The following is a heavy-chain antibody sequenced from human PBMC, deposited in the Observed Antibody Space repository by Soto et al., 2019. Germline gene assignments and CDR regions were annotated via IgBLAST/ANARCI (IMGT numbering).Heavy chain of an antibody. D-gene: IGHD6-13*01. CDR1: GFTFSSYA. J-gene: IGHJ4*02. V-gene: IGHV3-30-3*01. CDR3: VKDPFIAAAGPYYFDS. CDR2: ISYDGSNK. Sequence: PGGSLRLSCAASGFTFSSYAMHWARQAPGKGLEWVAAISYDGSNKYYVDSVKGRFTISRDNSKNTLFLQMNSLRAEDTAVYYCVKDPFIAAAGPYYFDSWGQGTLVTVSS.